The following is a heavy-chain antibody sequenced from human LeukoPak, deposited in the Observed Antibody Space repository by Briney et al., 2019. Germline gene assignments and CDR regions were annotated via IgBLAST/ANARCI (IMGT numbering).Heavy chain of an antibody. J-gene: IGHJ1*01. CDR2: ISADGRST. D-gene: IGHD2-15*01. V-gene: IGHV3-43*02. CDR3: AKDSGWQLLRAEYFQH. Sequence: GGSLRLSCAASGFTFDNYAIHWVRQAPGKGLEWVSLISADGRSTYYADSVKGRFTISRDNSKNSLYLQMRSLRTEDTALYYCAKDSGWQLLRAEYFQHWGQGTLVTVSS. CDR1: GFTFDNYA.